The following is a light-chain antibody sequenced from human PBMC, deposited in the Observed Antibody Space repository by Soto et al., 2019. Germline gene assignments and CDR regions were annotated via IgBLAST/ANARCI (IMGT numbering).Light chain of an antibody. J-gene: IGKJ3*01. CDR1: QSVSSSY. CDR2: AAS. Sequence: EIVLTQSPGTLSLSPGERATLSCRASQSVSSSYLTWYQQRPGQAPRLLIYAASTRATGIPDRFSGSGSGTDFTLSISRLEPEDFAVYHCQQYSSSPFTFGPGTKVDI. CDR3: QQYSSSPFT. V-gene: IGKV3-20*01.